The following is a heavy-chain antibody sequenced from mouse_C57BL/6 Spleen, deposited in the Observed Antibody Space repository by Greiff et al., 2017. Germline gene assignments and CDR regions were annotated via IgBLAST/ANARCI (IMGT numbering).Heavy chain of an antibody. CDR2: IYPGDGDT. D-gene: IGHD4-1*01. Sequence: QVQLQQSGPELVKPGASVKISCKASGYAFSSSWMNWVKQRPGKGLEWIGRIYPGDGDTNYNGKFKGKATLTADKSSSTAYMQLSSLTSEDSAVYFCAREGNWDGEDYWGQSTTLTVSS. CDR3: AREGNWDGEDY. CDR1: GYAFSSSW. J-gene: IGHJ2*01. V-gene: IGHV1-82*01.